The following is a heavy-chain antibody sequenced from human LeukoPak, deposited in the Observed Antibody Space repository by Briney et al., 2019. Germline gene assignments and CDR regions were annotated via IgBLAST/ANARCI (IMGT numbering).Heavy chain of an antibody. CDR1: GFTFSSYA. J-gene: IGHJ4*02. Sequence: PGGSLRLSCAASGFTFSSYAMSWVRQAPGKGLEWVSAISGSGGSTYYADSVKGRFTISRDNAKNSLYLQMNSLRAEDTAVYYCARGGEYSDYWGQGTLVTVSS. CDR2: ISGSGGST. CDR3: ARGGEYSDY. V-gene: IGHV3-23*01.